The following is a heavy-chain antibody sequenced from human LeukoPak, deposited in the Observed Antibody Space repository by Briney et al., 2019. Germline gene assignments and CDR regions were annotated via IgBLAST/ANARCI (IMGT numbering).Heavy chain of an antibody. Sequence: SETLSLTCTVSGGSISSSSYYWGWIRQPPGKGLEWIGSICYSGSTYYNLSLKSRVTISVDTSKNQFSLKLSSVTAADTTVYYCASLAAAAGTGAFDIWGQGTMVTVSS. CDR2: ICYSGST. CDR1: GGSISSSSYY. J-gene: IGHJ3*02. CDR3: ASLAAAAGTGAFDI. V-gene: IGHV4-39*01. D-gene: IGHD6-13*01.